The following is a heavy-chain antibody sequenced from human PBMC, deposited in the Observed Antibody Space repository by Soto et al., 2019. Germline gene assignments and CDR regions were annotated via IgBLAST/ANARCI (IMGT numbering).Heavy chain of an antibody. CDR2: IWYDGSNK. CDR1: GFTFSSYG. D-gene: IGHD6-13*01. Sequence: QVQLVESGGGVVQPGRSLRLSCAASGFTFSSYGMHWVRQAPGKGLEWVAVIWYDGSNKYYADSVKGRFTISRDNSKNTLYLQMNSLRAEDTAVYYCARDFGGSSYFINWYFDLWGRGTLVTVSS. CDR3: ARDFGGSSYFINWYFDL. V-gene: IGHV3-33*01. J-gene: IGHJ2*01.